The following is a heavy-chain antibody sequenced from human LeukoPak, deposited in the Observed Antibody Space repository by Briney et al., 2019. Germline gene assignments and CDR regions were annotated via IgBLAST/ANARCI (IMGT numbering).Heavy chain of an antibody. J-gene: IGHJ3*02. CDR3: AREAPGDEAFDI. CDR1: GFTFSICS. CDR2: LSANSFSI. Sequence: GGSLRLSCEASGFTFSICSINWVRQAPGKGLECVSSLSANSFSIHSGESVKGRFTISIDNAKNSLHLQMNSLRVEDTGIYYCAREAPGDEAFDIWGQGTMVTVSS. D-gene: IGHD7-27*01. V-gene: IGHV3-21*01.